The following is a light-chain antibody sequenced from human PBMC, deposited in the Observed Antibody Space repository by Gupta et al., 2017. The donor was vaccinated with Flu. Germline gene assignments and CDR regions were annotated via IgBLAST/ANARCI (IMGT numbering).Light chain of an antibody. CDR2: AAS. J-gene: IGKJ4*01. V-gene: IGKV1D-16*01. CDR1: QGISTW. CDR3: QQYDTYPIT. Sequence: DIQMTQSPSSLSASVGDTVTITCRASQGISTWVAWYQQKPGSAPKSLMYAASSLQPGVPPRFSGSGSGTDFTLTISSLQPEDFATYFCQQYDTYPITFGGGTNVEIK.